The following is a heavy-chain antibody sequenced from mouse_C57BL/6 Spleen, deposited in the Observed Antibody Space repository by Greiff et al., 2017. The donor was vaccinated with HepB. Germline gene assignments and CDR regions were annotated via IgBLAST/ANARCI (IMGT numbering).Heavy chain of an antibody. CDR2: IDPENGDT. CDR3: TTGGLLGAY. V-gene: IGHV14-4*01. CDR1: GFNIKDDY. D-gene: IGHD2-3*01. J-gene: IGHJ3*01. Sequence: EVQLQQSGAELVRPGASVKLSCTASGFNIKDDYMHWVKQRPEQGLEWIGWIDPENGDTEYASKFQGKATITADISSNTAYLQLISRTSEATAVYYCTTGGLLGAYWSQGTLVTVSA.